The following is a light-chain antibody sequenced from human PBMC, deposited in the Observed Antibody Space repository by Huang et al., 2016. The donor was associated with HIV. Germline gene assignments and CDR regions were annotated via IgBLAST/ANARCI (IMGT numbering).Light chain of an antibody. V-gene: IGKV3-15*01. CDR2: ATS. CDR3: QQYESWPPLT. CDR1: QSVRDK. Sequence: EIVMTQSPDTLSVSPGDGATLSCRASQSVRDKLAWYQQKPGQAPSLLLHATSTRAAGVPARFRCSGSGTEFTLTISSLQSEDCGVYYCQQYESWPPLTFGGGTKVEIK. J-gene: IGKJ4*01.